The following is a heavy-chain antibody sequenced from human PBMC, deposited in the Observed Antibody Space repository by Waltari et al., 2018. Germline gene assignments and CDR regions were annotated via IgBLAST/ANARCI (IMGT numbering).Heavy chain of an antibody. CDR2: IYPGDSYT. CDR3: AKENHYAKDTFDI. D-gene: IGHD4-17*01. Sequence: EVQLDQSGGEVKKPGESLTISCQASGYSFPIYWIAWVRQMPGKGLEWMGIIYPGDSYTRYSPSFQGQVPIAADKSISTAYLRWSSLKVSDTAMYYCAKENHYAKDTFDIWGQGTMVTVSS. CDR1: GYSFPIYW. V-gene: IGHV5-51*01. J-gene: IGHJ3*02.